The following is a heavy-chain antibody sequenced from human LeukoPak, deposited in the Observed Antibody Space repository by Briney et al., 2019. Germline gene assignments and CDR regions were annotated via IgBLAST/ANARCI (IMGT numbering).Heavy chain of an antibody. CDR1: GFAFDDYG. V-gene: IGHV3-20*04. CDR3: ARRRAYYDSSAYFDY. D-gene: IGHD3-22*01. Sequence: PGGSLRLSCAASGFAFDDYGMSWVRQAPGKGLEWVSGINWNGGSTGYADSVKGRFTISRDNAKNSLYLQMNSLRAEDTALYYCARRRAYYDSSAYFDYWGQGTLVTVS. CDR2: INWNGGST. J-gene: IGHJ4*02.